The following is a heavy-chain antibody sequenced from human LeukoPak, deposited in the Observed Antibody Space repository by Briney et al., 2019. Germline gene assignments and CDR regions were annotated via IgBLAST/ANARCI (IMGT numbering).Heavy chain of an antibody. CDR2: IYHSGST. CDR3: SRGTLLVNP. D-gene: IGHD3-10*01. V-gene: IGHV4-38-2*02. CDR1: GYSISSGYY. Sequence: SETLSLTCTVSGYSISSGYYWGWIRQPPGKGLEWIGSIYHSGSTYYNPSLKSRVTISVDTSKNQFSLKLSSVTAADTAVYYCSRGTLLVNPWGQGTLVTVSS. J-gene: IGHJ5*02.